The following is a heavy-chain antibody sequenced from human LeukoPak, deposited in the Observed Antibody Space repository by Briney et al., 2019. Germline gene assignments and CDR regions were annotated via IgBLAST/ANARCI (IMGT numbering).Heavy chain of an antibody. V-gene: IGHV5-51*01. CDR3: ASLGYCSSTSCYEYDY. Sequence: GASLQISCKGSGYSFTSYWIGWVRQMPGKGLEWMGIIYPGDSDTRYSPSFQGQVTISADKSISTAYLQWSSLKASDTAMYYCASLGYCSSTSCYEYDYWGQGTLVTVSS. D-gene: IGHD2-2*01. CDR1: GYSFTSYW. CDR2: IYPGDSDT. J-gene: IGHJ4*02.